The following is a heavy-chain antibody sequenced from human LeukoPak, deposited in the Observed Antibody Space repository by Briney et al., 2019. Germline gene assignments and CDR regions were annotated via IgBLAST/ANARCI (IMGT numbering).Heavy chain of an antibody. CDR1: GGSFSGYY. V-gene: IGHV4-34*01. J-gene: IGHJ4*02. CDR3: ARGGELRGYGYGYAGELFDY. Sequence: SETLSLTCAVYGGSFSGYYWSWIRQPPGKGLEWIGEINHSGSTNYNPSLKSRVTISVDTSKNQFSLKLSSVTAADTAVYYCARGGELRGYGYGYAGELFDYWGQGTLVTVSS. CDR2: INHSGST. D-gene: IGHD5-18*01.